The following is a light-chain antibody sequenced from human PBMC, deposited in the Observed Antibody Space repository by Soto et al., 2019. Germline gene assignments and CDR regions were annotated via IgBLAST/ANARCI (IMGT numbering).Light chain of an antibody. CDR2: GAS. J-gene: IGKJ1*01. Sequence: EIVFAPASGALSLSPGERATLSCGASQSVSSNYLGWFQQRPGQAPRLLIYGASNRATGIPDRFSGSGSGTDFTLTISRLEPEDFAVYYCQQYGSSSITFGQGTKVDIK. V-gene: IGKV3-20*01. CDR3: QQYGSSSIT. CDR1: QSVSSNY.